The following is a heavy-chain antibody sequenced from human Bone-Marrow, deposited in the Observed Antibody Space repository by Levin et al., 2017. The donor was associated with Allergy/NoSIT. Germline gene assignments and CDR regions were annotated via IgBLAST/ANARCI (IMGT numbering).Heavy chain of an antibody. CDR2: ISSSGTV. CDR3: ARLPASTSRFDF. D-gene: IGHD2/OR15-2a*01. J-gene: IGHJ4*02. CDR1: GGSVISSSFY. Sequence: SQTLSLTCSVSGGSVISSSFYWGWIRQPPGKGLEWIGTISSSGTVFYSPSLKSRLSISVDMSENRFSLDLTSVTAADTAVYYCARLPASTSRFDFWGQGFLVTVSS. V-gene: IGHV4-39*02.